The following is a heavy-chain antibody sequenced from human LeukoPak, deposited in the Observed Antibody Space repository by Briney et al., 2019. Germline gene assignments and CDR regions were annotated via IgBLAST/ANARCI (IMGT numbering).Heavy chain of an antibody. CDR2: IVPDGSEK. D-gene: IGHD3-16*02. CDR1: GFTFSSYW. Sequence: GGSLRLSCAASGFTFSSYWMTWVRQAPGKGLEWVANIVPDGSEKYYVESVRGRFTISRDNAKNSLYLQMKSLRAEDTAVYYCARDRGDYVWGSYRSHYYYYMDVWGKGTTVTVSS. V-gene: IGHV3-7*01. J-gene: IGHJ6*03. CDR3: ARDRGDYVWGSYRSHYYYYMDV.